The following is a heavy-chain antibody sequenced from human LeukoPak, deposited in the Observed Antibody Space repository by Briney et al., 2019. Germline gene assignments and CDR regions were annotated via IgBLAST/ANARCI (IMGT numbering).Heavy chain of an antibody. CDR3: ARLDCLVEGYYNH. CDR1: GDSVTSSY. D-gene: IGHD1-26*01. CDR2: VSSDGTT. J-gene: IGHJ4*02. Sequence: SETLSLTCSVSGDSVTSSYWNWIRQTPGKGLEWIGYVSSDGTTNYTPSLRSRLNLSVDTAKNDISLILTSVTAADTAIYYCARLDCLVEGYYNHWGRGILVTVSS. V-gene: IGHV4-59*08.